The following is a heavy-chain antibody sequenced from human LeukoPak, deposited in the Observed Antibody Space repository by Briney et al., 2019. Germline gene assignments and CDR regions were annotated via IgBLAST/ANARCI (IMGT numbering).Heavy chain of an antibody. V-gene: IGHV5-51*01. CDR2: IYPGDSDT. Sequence: GESLKISCRCSGYSFTSYWIGWVRQMPGKGLEWMGIIYPGDSDTRYSPSFQGQVTISADKSISTAYLQWSSLKASATAMYSCARRRYYYSGNWFDPWGQGTLVTVSS. J-gene: IGHJ5*02. CDR1: GYSFTSYW. D-gene: IGHD3-10*01. CDR3: ARRRYYYSGNWFDP.